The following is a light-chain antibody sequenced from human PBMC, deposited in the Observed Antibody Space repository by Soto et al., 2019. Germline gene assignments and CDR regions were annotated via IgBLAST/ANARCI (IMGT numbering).Light chain of an antibody. CDR3: QQYGSSLWT. V-gene: IGKV3-20*01. CDR1: QSVSSN. Sequence: TVLTQSPATLSLSPGERATLSCRASQSVSSNLAWYQQKPGQAPRLLIYGASTRAAGIPARFSGSGSGTDFTLTISRLEPEDFAVYYCQQYGSSLWTFGQGTKVDIK. J-gene: IGKJ1*01. CDR2: GAS.